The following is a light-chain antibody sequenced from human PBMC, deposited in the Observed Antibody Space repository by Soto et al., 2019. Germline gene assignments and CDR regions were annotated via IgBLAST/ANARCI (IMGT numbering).Light chain of an antibody. J-gene: IGLJ1*01. CDR1: SRDVGAHNF. V-gene: IGLV2-14*03. CDR3: SAYTVSRTYV. Sequence: QSALTQPASVSGSPGQSMTISCTGTSRDVGAHNFVSWHQQHPGKAPKLMIYNVYDRPSGISYRFSGSKSGNTASLTISGLQGEDEADYSCSAYTVSRTYVFGTGTKVTVL. CDR2: NVY.